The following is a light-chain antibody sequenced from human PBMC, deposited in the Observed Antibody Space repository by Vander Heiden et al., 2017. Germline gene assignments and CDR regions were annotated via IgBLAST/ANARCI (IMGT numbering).Light chain of an antibody. CDR3: TSYSDNIWNV. CDR2: EVN. J-gene: IGLJ1*01. CDR1: SRDVGGFTF. V-gene: IGLV2-8*01. Sequence: QSALTQPPSASGSPGQSVTISCTGTSRDVGGFTFVSWYQQHPAKAPKRRIYEVNKRPSGVPDRFSGSKSGNTASLIVSGLQAEDEAEYYCTSYSDNIWNVFGSGTKVTVL.